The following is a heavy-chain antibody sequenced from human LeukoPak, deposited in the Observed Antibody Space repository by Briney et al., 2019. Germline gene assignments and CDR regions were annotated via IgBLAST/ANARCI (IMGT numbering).Heavy chain of an antibody. J-gene: IGHJ5*02. CDR2: IYYSGST. CDR1: GGSISSGDYY. Sequence: SETLSLTCTVSGGSISSGDYYWSWIRQPPGTGLEWIGYIYYSGSTYYNPSLKSRVTISVDTSKNQFSLKLSSVTAADTAVYYCAREKVRGVRNWFDPWGQGTLVTVSS. V-gene: IGHV4-30-4*01. D-gene: IGHD3-10*01. CDR3: AREKVRGVRNWFDP.